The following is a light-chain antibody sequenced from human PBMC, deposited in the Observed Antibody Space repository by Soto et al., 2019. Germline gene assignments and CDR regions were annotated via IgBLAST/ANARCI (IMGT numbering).Light chain of an antibody. CDR1: SSDVGGYNY. CDR3: SSYPSSSTLYV. V-gene: IGLV2-14*01. J-gene: IGLJ1*01. Sequence: QSALTQPASVSGSPGQSITISCTGSSSDVGGYNYVSWYKQHPGKAPKLMIYEVTNRPSGVSNRFSGSKSGNTASLTISGLQAEDEADYYCSSYPSSSTLYVFGTGTKVTVL. CDR2: EVT.